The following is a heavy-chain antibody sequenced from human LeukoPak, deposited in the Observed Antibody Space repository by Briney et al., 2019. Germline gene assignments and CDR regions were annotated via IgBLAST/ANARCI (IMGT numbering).Heavy chain of an antibody. J-gene: IGHJ5*02. V-gene: IGHV4-59*08. CDR3: ARRRSSSIPHGFDP. CDR1: GGSISSYY. CDR2: IYYSGST. Sequence: SETLSLTCTVSGGSISSYYWSWIRQPPGKGLEWIGYIYYSGSTNYNPSLKSRVTISVDTSKNQFSLKLSSVTAADTAVYYCARRRSSSIPHGFDPWGQGTLVTVSS. D-gene: IGHD6-13*01.